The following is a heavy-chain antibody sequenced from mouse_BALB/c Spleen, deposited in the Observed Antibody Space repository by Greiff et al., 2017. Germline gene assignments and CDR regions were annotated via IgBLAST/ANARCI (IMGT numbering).Heavy chain of an antibody. J-gene: IGHJ2*01. CDR3: ARLDY. Sequence: LQQSGAELVKPGASVKMSCKASGYTFTSYNMHWVKQTPGQGLEWIGAIYPGNGDTSYNQKFKGKATLTADKSSSTAYMQLSSLTSEDSAVYYCARLDYWGQGTTLTVSS. CDR2: IYPGNGDT. CDR1: GYTFTSYN. V-gene: IGHV1-12*01.